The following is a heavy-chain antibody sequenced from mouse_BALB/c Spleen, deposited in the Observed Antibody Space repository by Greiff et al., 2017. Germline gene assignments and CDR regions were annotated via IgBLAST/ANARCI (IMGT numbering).Heavy chain of an antibody. CDR1: GYTFTDYE. CDR2: IDPETGGT. V-gene: IGHV1-15*01. J-gene: IGHJ2*01. CDR3: TRAPLYYFDY. Sequence: QVHVKQSGAELVRPGASVTLSCKASGYTFTDYEMHWVKQTPVHGLEWIGAIDPETGGTAYNQKFKGKATLTADKSSSTAYMELRSLTSEDSAVYYCTRAPLYYFDYWGQGTTLTVSS. D-gene: IGHD6-1*01.